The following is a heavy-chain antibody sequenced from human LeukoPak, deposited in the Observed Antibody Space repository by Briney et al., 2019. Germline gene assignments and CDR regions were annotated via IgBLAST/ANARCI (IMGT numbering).Heavy chain of an antibody. J-gene: IGHJ4*02. CDR3: ARGTTPTYY. CDR1: GDSISSFN. Sequence: PSETLSLTCTVSGDSISSFNWSWMRQPPGKGLEWIGYIYYSGSNNYNPSLKSRVTISINTSKNQFSLNLTSVTAADTAVYFCARGTTPTYYWGQGALVTVSS. CDR2: IYYSGSN. V-gene: IGHV4-59*01. D-gene: IGHD1-1*01.